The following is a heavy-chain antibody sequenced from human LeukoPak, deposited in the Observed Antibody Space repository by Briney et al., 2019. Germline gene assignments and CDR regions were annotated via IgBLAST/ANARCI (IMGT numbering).Heavy chain of an antibody. CDR1: GFTFGDTW. D-gene: IGHD4-17*01. V-gene: IGHV3-7*01. Sequence: GGSLRLSCAASGFTFGDTWMNWVRQVPGQGLEWVANIKQDGSEKFYVASVKGRFTISRDNSKNTLYLQMNSLRDEDTAVYYCARTLLGDYGGYWGQGTLVTVSS. CDR2: IKQDGSEK. J-gene: IGHJ4*02. CDR3: ARTLLGDYGGY.